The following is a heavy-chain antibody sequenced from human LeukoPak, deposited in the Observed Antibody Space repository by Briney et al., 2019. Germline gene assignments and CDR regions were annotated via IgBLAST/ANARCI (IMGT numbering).Heavy chain of an antibody. V-gene: IGHV3-49*04. J-gene: IGHJ6*02. CDR2: IRSKAYGGTT. D-gene: IGHD5-18*01. Sequence: PGGSLRLSCTASGFTFGDHAMSWVRQAPGKGLEWLGLIRSKAYGGTTEYAASAKGRFTISRDDSKSIAYLQMNSLTTEDTAVYCSRGPTQQWLYSGTDVWGQGTTVIVSS. CDR1: GFTFGDHA. CDR3: RGPTQQWLYSGTDV.